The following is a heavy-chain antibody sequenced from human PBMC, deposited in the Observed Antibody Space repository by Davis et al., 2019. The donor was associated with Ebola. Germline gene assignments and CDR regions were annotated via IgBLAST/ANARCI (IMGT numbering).Heavy chain of an antibody. CDR2: ISYDGSNK. CDR3: ARDAKKWNYDSSGYHGY. D-gene: IGHD3-22*01. V-gene: IGHV3-30*03. CDR1: GFTFSSYG. J-gene: IGHJ4*02. Sequence: GESLKISCAASGFTFSSYGMHWVRQAPGKGLEWVAVISYDGSNKYYADSVKGRFTISRDNAKNSLYLQMNSLRAEDTAVYYCARDAKKWNYDSSGYHGYWGQGTLVTVSS.